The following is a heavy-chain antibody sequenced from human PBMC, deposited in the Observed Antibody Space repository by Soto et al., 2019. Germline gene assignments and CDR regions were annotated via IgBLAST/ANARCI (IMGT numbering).Heavy chain of an antibody. Sequence: PGGSLRLSCAASGFTFSSYSMNWVRPAPGKGLEWVSSISSSSSYIYYADSVKGRFTISRDNAKNSLYLQMNSLRAEDTAVYYCARDDPFVAALRPNGYWGQGTLVTVSS. V-gene: IGHV3-21*01. J-gene: IGHJ4*02. D-gene: IGHD6-6*01. CDR3: ARDDPFVAALRPNGY. CDR2: ISSSSSYI. CDR1: GFTFSSYS.